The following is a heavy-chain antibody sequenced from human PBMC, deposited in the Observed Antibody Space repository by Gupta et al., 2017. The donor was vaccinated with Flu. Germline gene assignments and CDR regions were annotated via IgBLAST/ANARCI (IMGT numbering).Heavy chain of an antibody. V-gene: IGHV3-49*04. CDR2: MRSKAYGGTT. CDR3: NSIAAAGKGDWFDP. Sequence: EVQLVESGGGLVQPGRSLRLACTASGFTFGAYAMRWVRQAPGKGLEWVGFMRSKAYGGTTEYAASVKGRFTISRDDSKSIAYLQMNSLKTEDTAVYYCNSIAAAGKGDWFDPWGQGTLVTVSS. CDR1: GFTFGAYA. D-gene: IGHD6-13*01. J-gene: IGHJ5*02.